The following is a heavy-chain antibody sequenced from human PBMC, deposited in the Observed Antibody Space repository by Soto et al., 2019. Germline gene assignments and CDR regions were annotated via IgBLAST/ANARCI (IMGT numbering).Heavy chain of an antibody. Sequence: QVQLVQSGAEVKKPGSSVKVSCKASGGTFSSYTISWVRQAPGQGLEWMGRIIPILGIANYAQKFQGRVTITADKSTSTAYMGLSSVRSEDTDVYYCARDLGCSVGSGYERSGFDAFDIWGQGTMVTGSS. D-gene: IGHD2-15*01. CDR1: GGTFSSYT. CDR2: IIPILGIA. V-gene: IGHV1-69*08. CDR3: ARDLGCSVGSGYERSGFDAFDI. J-gene: IGHJ3*02.